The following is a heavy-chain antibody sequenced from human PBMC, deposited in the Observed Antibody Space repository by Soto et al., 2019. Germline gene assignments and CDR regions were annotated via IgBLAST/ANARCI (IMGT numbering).Heavy chain of an antibody. CDR3: ARALDGYNPPFDY. CDR2: IYYSGST. J-gene: IGHJ4*02. Sequence: SETLSLTCTVSGGSISSYYWSWIRQPPGKGLEWIGYIYYSGSTNYNPSLKSRVTISVDTSKNQFSLKLSSVTAADTAVYYCARALDGYNPPFDYWGQGTLVTVSS. CDR1: GGSISSYY. V-gene: IGHV4-59*01. D-gene: IGHD5-12*01.